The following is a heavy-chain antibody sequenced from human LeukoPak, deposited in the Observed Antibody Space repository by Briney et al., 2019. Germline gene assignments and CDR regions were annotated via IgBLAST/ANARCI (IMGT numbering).Heavy chain of an antibody. Sequence: GGSLRLSCAASGFTFSSYGMHWVRQAPDKGLEWVSAISGSGGSTSYADSVKGRFTISRDNSKNTLYLQMNSLRAEDTAVYYCAKANDFWSGYYSPAYYFENWGQGTLVTVSS. CDR2: ISGSGGST. J-gene: IGHJ4*02. CDR3: AKANDFWSGYYSPAYYFEN. CDR1: GFTFSSYG. V-gene: IGHV3-23*01. D-gene: IGHD3-3*01.